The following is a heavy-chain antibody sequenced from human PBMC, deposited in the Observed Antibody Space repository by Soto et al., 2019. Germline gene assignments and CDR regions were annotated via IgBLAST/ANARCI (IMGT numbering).Heavy chain of an antibody. Sequence: EVQLVESGGGLVKPGESLRLSCAASGFTFSNAWMSWVRQAPGKGLEWVGRIKTKADAETTDYAAPVKGRFTISRDDSKNTLYLQMNSLNTEDTALYDCTTDGATILFDPWGQGALVTVSS. CDR2: IKTKADAETT. J-gene: IGHJ5*02. CDR1: GFTFSNAW. D-gene: IGHD1-26*01. CDR3: TTDGATILFDP. V-gene: IGHV3-15*01.